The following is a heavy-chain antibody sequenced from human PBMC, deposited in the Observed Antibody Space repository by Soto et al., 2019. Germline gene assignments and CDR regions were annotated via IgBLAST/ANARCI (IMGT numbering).Heavy chain of an antibody. CDR3: ARENGLGATDY. Sequence: GGSLRLSCAASGFTFSSYSMNWVSQAPGKGLEWVSSISSSSSYIYYADSVKGRFTISRDNAKNSLYLQMNSLRAEDTAVYYCARENGLGATDYWGQGTLVTVSS. CDR1: GFTFSSYS. CDR2: ISSSSSYI. V-gene: IGHV3-21*01. D-gene: IGHD1-26*01. J-gene: IGHJ4*02.